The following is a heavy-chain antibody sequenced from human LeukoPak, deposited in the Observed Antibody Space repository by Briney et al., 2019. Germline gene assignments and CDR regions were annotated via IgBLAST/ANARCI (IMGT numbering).Heavy chain of an antibody. J-gene: IGHJ4*02. CDR1: GFTFSSYG. CDR2: ISDSSTTI. Sequence: GGSLRLSCAASGFTFSSYGMHWVRQAPGKGLEGVSYISDSSTTIYYSDSVKGRFTISRDNAKNSLYLQMNSLRADVTAIYYCARGVDCSVDYCYSNYWGQGTLVTVSS. D-gene: IGHD2-15*01. CDR3: ARGVDCSVDYCYSNY. V-gene: IGHV3-48*01.